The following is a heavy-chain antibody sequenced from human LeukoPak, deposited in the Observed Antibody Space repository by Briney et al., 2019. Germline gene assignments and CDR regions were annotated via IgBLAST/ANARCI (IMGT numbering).Heavy chain of an antibody. Sequence: GGSLKHLRAASGFTFNDHYMDWVRQAPGKGLEWVGRIRNKVNSHTTEYSASVKGRFTISRDDSTNSVYLQMNSLKTEDTAVYYCVAMLGEVGYWGQGTLVTVSS. J-gene: IGHJ4*02. CDR3: VAMLGEVGY. CDR1: GFTFNDHY. V-gene: IGHV3-72*01. D-gene: IGHD3-10*01. CDR2: IRNKVNSHTT.